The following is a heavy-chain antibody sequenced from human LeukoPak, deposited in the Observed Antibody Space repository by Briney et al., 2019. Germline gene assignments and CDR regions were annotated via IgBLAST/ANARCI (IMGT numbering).Heavy chain of an antibody. Sequence: GRSLRLSCAASGFTFSSYGMHWVRQAPGKGLEWVAVKSYDGSNKYYADSVKGRSTISRDNSKNTLYLQMNSLRAEDTAVYYCAKEKRVAYYGSGSYYIYYYYGMDVWGQGTTVTVSS. CDR2: KSYDGSNK. J-gene: IGHJ6*02. CDR1: GFTFSSYG. CDR3: AKEKRVAYYGSGSYYIYYYYGMDV. V-gene: IGHV3-30*18. D-gene: IGHD3-10*01.